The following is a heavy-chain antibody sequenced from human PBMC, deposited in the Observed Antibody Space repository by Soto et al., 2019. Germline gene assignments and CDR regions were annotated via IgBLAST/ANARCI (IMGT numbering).Heavy chain of an antibody. CDR2: IIPIFGTA. Sequence: SSVKVSCKASGGTFSSYAISWVRQAPGQGLEWMGGIIPIFGTANYAQKFQGRVTITADESTSTAYMELSSLRSEDTAVYYCARDGRGSSGLSYWGQGTLVTLSS. D-gene: IGHD6-19*01. CDR3: ARDGRGSSGLSY. CDR1: GGTFSSYA. J-gene: IGHJ4*02. V-gene: IGHV1-69*13.